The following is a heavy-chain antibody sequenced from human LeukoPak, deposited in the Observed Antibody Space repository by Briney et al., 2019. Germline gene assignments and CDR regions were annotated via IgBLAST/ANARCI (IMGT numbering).Heavy chain of an antibody. D-gene: IGHD3-10*01. CDR3: ARQRFGDFDF. CDR1: GYTFTSYW. J-gene: IGHJ4*02. Sequence: GSLKISCKGSGYTFTSYWIGWVRQMPGKGLEWMGIIFPGDSDTRYSPSFQGQVTIAADKSISTAYLQWSSLKASDTAIYYCARQRFGDFDFWGQGTLVTVSS. CDR2: IFPGDSDT. V-gene: IGHV5-51*01.